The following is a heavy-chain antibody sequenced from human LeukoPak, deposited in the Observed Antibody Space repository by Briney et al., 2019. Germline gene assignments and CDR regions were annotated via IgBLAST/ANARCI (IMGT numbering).Heavy chain of an antibody. Sequence: PGGSLRLSCVASGFTFGKYWMSWVRQAPGKGLEWVANIKLDGSEKYYVDSVKGRFTISRDNAKNSLYLQMNSLRAEDTAVYYCARDRNDGDYEGYDLWGQGTLVTVSS. D-gene: IGHD4-17*01. CDR2: IKLDGSEK. CDR3: ARDRNDGDYEGYDL. V-gene: IGHV3-7*01. J-gene: IGHJ4*02. CDR1: GFTFGKYW.